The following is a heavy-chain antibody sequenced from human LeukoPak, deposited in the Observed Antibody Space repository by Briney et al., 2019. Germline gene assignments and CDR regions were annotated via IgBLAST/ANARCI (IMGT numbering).Heavy chain of an antibody. J-gene: IGHJ4*02. V-gene: IGHV3-21*01. D-gene: IGHD3-16*01. CDR3: ARKVGGMGEDY. CDR1: GFAFSSYS. CDR2: ISSSSSYI. Sequence: PGGSLRLSCAASGFAFSSYSMNWVRQAPGKGLEWVSSISSSSSYIYYADSVKGRFTISRDNAENSLYLQMNSLRAEDTAVYYCARKVGGMGEDYWGQGTLVTVSS.